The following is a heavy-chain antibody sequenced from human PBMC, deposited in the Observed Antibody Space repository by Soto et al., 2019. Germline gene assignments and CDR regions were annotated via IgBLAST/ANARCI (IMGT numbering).Heavy chain of an antibody. D-gene: IGHD3-9*01. J-gene: IGHJ4*02. CDR1: GFTFSSYG. Sequence: QVQLVESGGGVVQPGRSLRLSCAASGFTFSSYGMHWVRQAPGKGLEWVAVIWYDGSNKYYADSVKGRFTISRDNSKNPLYQQMNSLRAEDTPVYYCTRAQTRYFDWLLSFDCWGQGTLVTVSS. CDR3: TRAQTRYFDWLLSFDC. V-gene: IGHV3-33*01. CDR2: IWYDGSNK.